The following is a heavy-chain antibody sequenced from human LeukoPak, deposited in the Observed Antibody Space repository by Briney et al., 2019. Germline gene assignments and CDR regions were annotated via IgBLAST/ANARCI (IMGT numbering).Heavy chain of an antibody. J-gene: IGHJ4*02. D-gene: IGHD6-6*01. CDR2: IYYTGST. Sequence: PSGTLSLTCTVSGGSISSYYWSWIRQPPGKGLEWIGYIYYTGSTNNNPSLTSRVNISVDTSKNQFSLNLTSVTAADTAVYYCARWGSIAVARFDYWGQGTLVTVSS. V-gene: IGHV4-59*01. CDR1: GGSISSYY. CDR3: ARWGSIAVARFDY.